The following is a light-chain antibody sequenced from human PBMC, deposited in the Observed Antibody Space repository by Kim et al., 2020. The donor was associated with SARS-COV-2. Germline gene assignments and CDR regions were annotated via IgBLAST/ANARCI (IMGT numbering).Light chain of an antibody. CDR2: EDN. CDR1: RGGIASKY. V-gene: IGLV6-57*01. J-gene: IGLJ2*01. CDR3: QSYDSNNHVV. Sequence: KSLTLSCTRSRGGIASKYEQLYQQRPGSTPTTVIYEDNQRPPGVPDRFSGSIDSSSNAASLTISGLKTEDEADYCCQSYDSNNHVVFGGGTQLTVL.